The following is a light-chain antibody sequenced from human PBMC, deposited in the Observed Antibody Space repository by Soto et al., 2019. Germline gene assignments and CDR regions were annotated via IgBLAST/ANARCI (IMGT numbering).Light chain of an antibody. CDR2: RVI. CDR1: SSDIGRYDY. J-gene: IGLJ3*02. Sequence: QSVLTQPASVSGSPGQSITISCTGTSSDIGRYDYVSWYQQFPGKAPKLMIYRVINRPSGVSDRFSGSKSGNSASLSISGLQPEDEASYFCGSYTSATTWVFGGVTKLTVL. CDR3: GSYTSATTWV. V-gene: IGLV2-14*03.